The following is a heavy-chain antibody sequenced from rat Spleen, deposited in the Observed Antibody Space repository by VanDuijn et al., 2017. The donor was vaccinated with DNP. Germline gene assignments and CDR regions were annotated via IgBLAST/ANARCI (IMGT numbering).Heavy chain of an antibody. J-gene: IGHJ1*01. V-gene: IGHV5-31*01. CDR1: RFTFNSYW. CDR2: VTSSGGST. D-gene: IGHD5-1*01. CDR3: ARGSGTYYWYFDF. Sequence: EVQLVESGGDLVQPGRSLKLSCVASRFTFNSYWMAWIRQVPGKGLAWVASVTSSGGSTYYPDSVKGRFIISRDNAKNTVYLQMNSLRSEDTATYFCARGSGTYYWYFDFWGPGTMVTVSS.